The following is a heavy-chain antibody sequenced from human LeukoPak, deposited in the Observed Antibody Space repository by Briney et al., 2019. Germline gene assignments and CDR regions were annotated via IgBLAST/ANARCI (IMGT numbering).Heavy chain of an antibody. V-gene: IGHV1-8*03. CDR1: GYTFTSYD. J-gene: IGHJ3*02. Sequence: ASVKVSCKASGYTFTSYDIKWVRQATGQGLEWMGWMNPNSGNTGYAQKFQGRVTITRNTSISTAYMELSSLRSEDTAVYYCARGIVVVPAAIFGAFDIWGQGTMVTVSS. CDR2: MNPNSGNT. D-gene: IGHD2-2*02. CDR3: ARGIVVVPAAIFGAFDI.